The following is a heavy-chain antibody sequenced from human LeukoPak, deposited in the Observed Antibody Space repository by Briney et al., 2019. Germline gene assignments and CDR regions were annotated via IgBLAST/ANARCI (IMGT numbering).Heavy chain of an antibody. J-gene: IGHJ4*02. V-gene: IGHV3-23*01. Sequence: GGSLRLSCAASGCTFSSYAMSWVRPPPARGLEWVSSLRGDGSTFYTDSVKGRVTLSRDESRNTVYFQLNSLRVEDTAVYYCAKASWVSNGDAVLWGQGTLVTVFS. CDR1: GCTFSSYA. CDR3: AKASWVSNGDAVL. D-gene: IGHD1-1*01. CDR2: LRGDGST.